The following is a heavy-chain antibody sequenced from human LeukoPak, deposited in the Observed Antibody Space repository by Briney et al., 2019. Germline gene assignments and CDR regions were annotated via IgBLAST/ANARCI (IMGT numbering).Heavy chain of an antibody. D-gene: IGHD3-10*01. Sequence: SETLSLTCTVSGGSISSYYWSWIRQPPGKGLEWIGCVSYSGNTNYNPSLKSRVTISVDTSKNQFSLKLSSVTAADTAVYYCARNRLYGSGSGDFNCWGQGTLVTVSS. CDR3: ARNRLYGSGSGDFNC. CDR2: VSYSGNT. CDR1: GGSISSYY. J-gene: IGHJ4*02. V-gene: IGHV4-59*01.